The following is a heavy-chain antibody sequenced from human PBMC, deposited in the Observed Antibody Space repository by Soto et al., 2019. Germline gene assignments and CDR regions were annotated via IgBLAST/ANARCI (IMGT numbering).Heavy chain of an antibody. D-gene: IGHD3-22*01. J-gene: IGHJ4*02. CDR2: SRDKAQGYSI. CDR3: VSATYVSDSSGYTSCLDH. V-gene: IGHV3-72*01. Sequence: VGSLRPSCAVSGFTLSNHYIDFVRHAPEKGLEWVGRSRDKAQGYSITYAASVKGRFTTSRDESKNSVYLQMISVTAEETAVYYCVSATYVSDSSGYTSCLDHWGQGTLVTVSS. CDR1: GFTLSNHY.